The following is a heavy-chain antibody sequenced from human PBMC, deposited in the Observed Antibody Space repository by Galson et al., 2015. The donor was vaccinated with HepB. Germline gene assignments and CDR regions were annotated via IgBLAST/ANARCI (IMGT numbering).Heavy chain of an antibody. D-gene: IGHD5-18*01. V-gene: IGHV3-9*01. CDR3: AKDIGGYSYAQFDY. CDR1: GFTFDDYA. CDR2: ISWNSGSI. Sequence: LRLSCAASGFTFDDYAMHWVRQAPGKGLEWVSDISWNSGSIGYADSVKGRFTISRDNAKNSLYLQMNSLRAEDTALYYCAKDIGGYSYAQFDYWGQGTLVTVSS. J-gene: IGHJ4*02.